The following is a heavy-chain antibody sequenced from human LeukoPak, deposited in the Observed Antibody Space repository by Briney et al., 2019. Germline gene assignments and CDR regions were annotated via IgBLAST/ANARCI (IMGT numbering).Heavy chain of an antibody. V-gene: IGHV3-21*01. J-gene: IGHJ2*01. D-gene: IGHD5-18*01. CDR2: ISSSSSYI. Sequence: GGSLRLSCAASGFTFSTFTMNWVRQAPGRELEWVSSISSSSSYIYYADSVKGRFTISRDNAKNSLYLLMNSLRAEDTAVYYCARDGYSYGTNWYFDLWGRGTLVTVSS. CDR1: GFTFSTFT. CDR3: ARDGYSYGTNWYFDL.